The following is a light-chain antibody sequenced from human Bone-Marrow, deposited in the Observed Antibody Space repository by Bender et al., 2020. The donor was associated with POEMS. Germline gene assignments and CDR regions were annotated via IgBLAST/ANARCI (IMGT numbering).Light chain of an antibody. Sequence: SYELTQPPSVSVSPGQTANITCSGDKLGDKYVCWYQQKPGQSPVLVIYEDYKRPSGILERFSGSNSGNTATLTISGTQAMDEADYYCQSWDRSTGVFGGGTKLTVL. CDR3: QSWDRSTGV. CDR1: KLGDKY. V-gene: IGLV3-1*01. CDR2: EDY. J-gene: IGLJ2*01.